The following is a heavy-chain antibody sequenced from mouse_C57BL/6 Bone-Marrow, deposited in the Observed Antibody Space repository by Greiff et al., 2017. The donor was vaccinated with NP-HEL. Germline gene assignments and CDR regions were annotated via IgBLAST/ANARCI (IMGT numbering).Heavy chain of an antibody. D-gene: IGHD1-1*01. CDR3: ARGGLLRSLFAY. Sequence: EVHLVESGGGLVKPGGSLKLSCAASGFTFSDYGMHWVRQAPEKGLEWVAYISSGSSTIYYADTVKGRFTISRDNAKKTLFLQMTSLRSEDTAMYYCARGGLLRSLFAYWGQGTLVTVSA. CDR2: ISSGSSTI. V-gene: IGHV5-17*01. J-gene: IGHJ3*01. CDR1: GFTFSDYG.